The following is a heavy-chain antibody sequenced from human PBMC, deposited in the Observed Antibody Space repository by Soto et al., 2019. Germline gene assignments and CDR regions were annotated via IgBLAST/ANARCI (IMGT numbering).Heavy chain of an antibody. CDR3: ARGRGRGAAAVYYYYGMDV. D-gene: IGHD6-13*01. J-gene: IGHJ6*02. Sequence: PSETLSLTCAVYGGSFSGYYWSWIRQPPGKGLEWIGEINHSGSTNYNPSLKSRVTISADTSKNQFSLKLSSVTAADTAVYYCARGRGRGAAAVYYYYGMDVWGQGTTVTVSS. CDR1: GGSFSGYY. CDR2: INHSGST. V-gene: IGHV4-34*01.